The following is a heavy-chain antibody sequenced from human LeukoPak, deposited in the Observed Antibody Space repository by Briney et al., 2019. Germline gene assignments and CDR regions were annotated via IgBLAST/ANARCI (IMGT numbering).Heavy chain of an antibody. CDR2: ITVSGGTT. J-gene: IGHJ6*02. Sequence: GGSLRLSCAASEXTFSSYAMQWVRQAPGKGLECVSGITVSGGTTYYTDSVKGRFTISRDNSKNTLYLQMNSLRAEDTAVYYCAKYLTARGPPYALDVWGQGTTVTVSS. V-gene: IGHV3-23*01. CDR1: EXTFSSYA. CDR3: AKYLTARGPPYALDV. D-gene: IGHD1-14*01.